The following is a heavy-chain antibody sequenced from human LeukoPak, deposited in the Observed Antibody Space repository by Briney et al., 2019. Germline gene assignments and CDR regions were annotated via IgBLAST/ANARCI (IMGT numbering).Heavy chain of an antibody. D-gene: IGHD3-10*01. CDR1: GYTFTSYG. Sequence: ASVKVSCKASGYTFTSYGISWVRQAPGQGLEWMGWISAYNGNTNYAQKLHGRVTMTTDTSTSTAYMELRSLRSDDTAVYYCARDGGYWFGVTVGNAFDIWGQGTMVTVSS. J-gene: IGHJ3*02. CDR3: ARDGGYWFGVTVGNAFDI. V-gene: IGHV1-18*01. CDR2: ISAYNGNT.